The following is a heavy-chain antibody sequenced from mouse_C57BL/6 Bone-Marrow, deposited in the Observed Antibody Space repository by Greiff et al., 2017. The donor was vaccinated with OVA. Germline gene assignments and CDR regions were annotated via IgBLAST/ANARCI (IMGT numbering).Heavy chain of an antibody. CDR3: ATTVVDY. Sequence: VKVVESGPELVKPGASVKISCKASGYAFSSSWMNWVKQRPGKGLEWIGRIYPGDGDTNYNGKFKGKATLTADKSSSTAYMQLSSLTSEDSAVYFCATTVVDYWGQGTTLTVSS. V-gene: IGHV1-82*01. CDR2: IYPGDGDT. J-gene: IGHJ2*01. CDR1: GYAFSSSW. D-gene: IGHD1-1*01.